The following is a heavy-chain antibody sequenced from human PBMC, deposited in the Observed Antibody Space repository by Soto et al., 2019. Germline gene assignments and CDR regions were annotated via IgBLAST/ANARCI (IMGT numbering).Heavy chain of an antibody. J-gene: IGHJ5*02. V-gene: IGHV3-11*06. CDR3: VRGGGGGLFDP. CDR2: ISPGSRYP. D-gene: IGHD2-15*01. CDR1: GFTFGDSY. Sequence: LRLSCAGSGFTFGDSYMSWIRQAPGKGLEWLSYISPGSRYPAYADSVKGRFTISRDNAKRSLYLQMMGLTAEDTAIYYCVRGGGGGLFDPWGQGTMVTVSS.